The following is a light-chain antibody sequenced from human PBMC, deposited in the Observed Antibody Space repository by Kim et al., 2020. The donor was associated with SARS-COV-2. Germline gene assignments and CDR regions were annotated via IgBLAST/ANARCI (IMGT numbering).Light chain of an antibody. J-gene: IGLJ2*01. CDR3: AAWDDSLSGPHVV. Sequence: VTISCSGSSSNIGSNYVYWYQQLPGTAPKLLSYRNNQRPSGVPDRFSGSKSGTSASLAISGLRSEDEADYYCAAWDDSLSGPHVVFGGGTQLTVL. V-gene: IGLV1-47*01. CDR2: RNN. CDR1: SSNIGSNY.